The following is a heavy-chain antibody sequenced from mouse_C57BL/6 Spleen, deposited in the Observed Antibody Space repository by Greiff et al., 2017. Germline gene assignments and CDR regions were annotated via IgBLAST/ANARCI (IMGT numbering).Heavy chain of an antibody. Sequence: ESGPGLVKPSQSLSLPCSVTGYSITSGYYWNWIRQFPGNKLEWMGYISYDGSNNYNPSLKNRISITRDTSKNQFFLKLNSVTTEDTATYYCARRTTVVPNYFDYWGQGTTLTVSS. D-gene: IGHD1-1*01. J-gene: IGHJ2*01. V-gene: IGHV3-6*01. CDR1: GYSITSGYY. CDR2: ISYDGSN. CDR3: ARRTTVVPNYFDY.